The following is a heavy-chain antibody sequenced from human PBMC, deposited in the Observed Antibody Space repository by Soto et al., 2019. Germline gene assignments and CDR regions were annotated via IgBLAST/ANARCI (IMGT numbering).Heavy chain of an antibody. D-gene: IGHD3-9*01. CDR1: GFTFSLYS. Sequence: EVQLVESGGGLVKPGGSLRLSCTASGFTFSLYSMNWVRQAPGKGLEWVSSISSSSSYIYYADSVKGRFTISRDNAKNSLYQQMNSLRAEDTAVYYCVSPLRYFDWLWGQGTLVTVSS. CDR2: ISSSSSYI. J-gene: IGHJ4*02. V-gene: IGHV3-21*01. CDR3: VSPLRYFDWL.